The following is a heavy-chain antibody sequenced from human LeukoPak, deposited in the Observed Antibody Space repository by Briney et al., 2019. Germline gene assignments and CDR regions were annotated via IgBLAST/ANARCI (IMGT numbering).Heavy chain of an antibody. D-gene: IGHD3-16*02. CDR3: AREGDSRWGELSP. CDR2: IWFDGSEQ. Sequence: GRSLRLSCAASGFTFSTYAIHWVRQAPGKGLEWVAVIWFDGSEQYYADTVKGRFIISRDNSKSTSNLQLNSLRAEDTAVYYCAREGDSRWGELSPWGQGTLVTVSS. CDR1: GFTFSTYA. J-gene: IGHJ1*01. V-gene: IGHV3-33*01.